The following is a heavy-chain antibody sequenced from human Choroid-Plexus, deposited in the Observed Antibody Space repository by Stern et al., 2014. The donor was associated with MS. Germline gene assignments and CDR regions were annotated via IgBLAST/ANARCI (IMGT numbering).Heavy chain of an antibody. CDR2: VSYDGSNK. J-gene: IGHJ5*02. CDR3: AKDRQYLTYFFDH. CDR1: GFTLGSCA. V-gene: IGHV3-30*18. Sequence: VQLVESGGGVVQPGRPLRLSCVASGFTLGSCAMHWVRQAPGKGLEWVAGVSYDGSNKYYADSVKGRFTISRDNSQNTIYMQMSSLRHEDTAVYYCAKDRQYLTYFFDHWGQGSLVTVSS. D-gene: IGHD2/OR15-2a*01.